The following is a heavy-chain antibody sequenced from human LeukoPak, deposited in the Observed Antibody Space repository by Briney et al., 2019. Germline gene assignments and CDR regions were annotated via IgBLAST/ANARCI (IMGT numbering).Heavy chain of an antibody. CDR3: ATAPPGELPLLGMDV. CDR1: GFTFSSYG. D-gene: IGHD3-10*01. CDR2: ISYDGSNK. Sequence: GGSLRLSCAASGFTFSSYGMHWVRQAPGKGPEWVAVISYDGSNKYYADSVKGRFTISRDNSKNTLYLQMNSLRAEDTAVYYCATAPPGELPLLGMDVWGQGTTVTVSS. V-gene: IGHV3-30*03. J-gene: IGHJ6*02.